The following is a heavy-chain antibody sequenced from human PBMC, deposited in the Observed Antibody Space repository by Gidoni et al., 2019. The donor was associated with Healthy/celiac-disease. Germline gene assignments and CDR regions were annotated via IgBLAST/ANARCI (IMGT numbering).Heavy chain of an antibody. V-gene: IGHV3-23*01. CDR3: ANLPNPVGTAILGFDY. CDR2: ISGSGGST. D-gene: IGHD2-21*02. Sequence: EVQLLESGGGLVQPGGSLRLSCAASGFTFSSYAMSWVRQAPGKGLEWVSAISGSGGSTYYADSVKGRFTISRDNSKNTLYLQMNSLRAEDTAVYYCANLPNPVGTAILGFDYWGQGTLVTVSS. J-gene: IGHJ4*02. CDR1: GFTFSSYA.